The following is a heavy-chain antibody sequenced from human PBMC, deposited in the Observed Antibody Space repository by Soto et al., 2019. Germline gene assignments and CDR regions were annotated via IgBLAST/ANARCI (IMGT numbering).Heavy chain of an antibody. V-gene: IGHV4-30-4*01. CDR3: ARDLGRYYYGSGSYYSLKTYYYYGMDV. Sequence: SETLSLTCTVSGGSISSGDYYWSWIRQPPGKGLEWIGYIYYSGSTYYNPSLKSRVTISVDTSKNQFSLKLSSVTAADTAVYYCARDLGRYYYGSGSYYSLKTYYYYGMDVWGQGTTVTVSS. J-gene: IGHJ6*02. CDR1: GGSISSGDYY. D-gene: IGHD3-10*01. CDR2: IYYSGST.